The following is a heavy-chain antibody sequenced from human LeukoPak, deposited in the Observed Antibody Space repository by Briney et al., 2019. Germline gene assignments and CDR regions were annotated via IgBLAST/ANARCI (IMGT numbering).Heavy chain of an antibody. CDR2: IYYSGST. D-gene: IGHD3-10*01. J-gene: IGHJ5*02. CDR3: ARELLWFGEPNWFDP. CDR1: GGPISSYY. V-gene: IGHV4-59*01. Sequence: SETLSLTCTVSGGPISSYYWSWIRQPPGKGLEWIGYIYYSGSTNYNPSLKSRVTISVDTSKNQFSLKLSSVTAADTAVYYCARELLWFGEPNWFDPWGQGTLVTVSS.